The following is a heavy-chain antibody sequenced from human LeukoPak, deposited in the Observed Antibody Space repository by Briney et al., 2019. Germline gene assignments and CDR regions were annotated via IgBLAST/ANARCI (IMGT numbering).Heavy chain of an antibody. CDR2: IYYSGST. D-gene: IGHD2-2*01. CDR1: GGSISSGDYY. J-gene: IGHJ5*02. V-gene: IGHV4-30-4*08. Sequence: SETLSLTCTVSGGSISSGDYYWSWIRQPPGKGLEWIGYIYYSGSTYYNPSLKSRATISVDTSKNQFSLKLSSVTAADTAVYYCARERGRYCSSTSCRDPNWFDPWGQGTLVTVSS. CDR3: ARERGRYCSSTSCRDPNWFDP.